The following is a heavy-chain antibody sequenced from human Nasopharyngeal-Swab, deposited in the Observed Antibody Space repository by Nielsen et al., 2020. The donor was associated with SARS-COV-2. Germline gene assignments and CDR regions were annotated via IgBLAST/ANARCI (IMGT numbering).Heavy chain of an antibody. Sequence: GESLKISCAASGFTFSSYSMNWVRQAPGKGLEWVSYISSSSSTIYYADSVKGRFTISRDNAKNTLYLQMNSLRAEDTAVHHCAVSGYGGPLDYWGQGTLVTVST. J-gene: IGHJ4*02. CDR1: GFTFSSYS. CDR2: ISSSSSTI. V-gene: IGHV3-48*04. CDR3: AVSGYGGPLDY. D-gene: IGHD3-10*01.